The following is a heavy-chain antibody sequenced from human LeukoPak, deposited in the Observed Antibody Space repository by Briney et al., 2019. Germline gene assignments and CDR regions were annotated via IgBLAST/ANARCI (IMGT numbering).Heavy chain of an antibody. Sequence: ASVKVSCKASGYTFTGYYMHWVRQAPGQGLEWMGRINPNSGGTNYAQKFQGRVTMTRDTSISTAYMELSRLRSDDTAVYYCASRGYSYGCVWFTEDWGQGTLVTVSS. CDR2: INPNSGGT. CDR3: ASRGYSYGCVWFTED. D-gene: IGHD5-18*01. V-gene: IGHV1-2*06. J-gene: IGHJ4*02. CDR1: GYTFTGYY.